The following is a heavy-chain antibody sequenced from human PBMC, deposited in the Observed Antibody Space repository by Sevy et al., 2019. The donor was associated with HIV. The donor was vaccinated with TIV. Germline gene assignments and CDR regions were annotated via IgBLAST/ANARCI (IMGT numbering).Heavy chain of an antibody. CDR2: VSKSGTT. J-gene: IGHJ4*01. CDR3: ARISATAITDQ. D-gene: IGHD2-21*02. V-gene: IGHV4-39*01. CDR1: GGSISTSTYF. Sequence: SETLSLTCTVSGGSISTSTYFWGWLRQSPGKGLDWIGSVSKSGTTFYNPSLKSRFTVSVGTSKNRFSLDLTSITASDTSVYYCARISATAITDQWGHGTLVTVSS.